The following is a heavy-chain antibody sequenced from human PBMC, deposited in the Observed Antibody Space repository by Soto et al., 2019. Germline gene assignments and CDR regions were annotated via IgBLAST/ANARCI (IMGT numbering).Heavy chain of an antibody. CDR1: GGSISSYY. CDR3: ARDPVAAAGNGPSEGEYYYYCGMDV. D-gene: IGHD6-13*01. CDR2: IYYSGST. Sequence: ETLSLTCTVSGGSISSYYWSWIRQPPGKGLEWIGYIYYSGSTNYNPSLKSRGTISVDTSKNQLSLKLSSVTAADTAVYYCARDPVAAAGNGPSEGEYYYYCGMDVWGQGTTVTVSS. J-gene: IGHJ6*02. V-gene: IGHV4-59*01.